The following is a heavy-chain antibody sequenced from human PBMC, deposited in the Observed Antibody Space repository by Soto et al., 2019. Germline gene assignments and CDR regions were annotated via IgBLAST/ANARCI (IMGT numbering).Heavy chain of an antibody. J-gene: IGHJ6*02. CDR3: ARHVPAAGYYYGMDV. CDR2: IIPIFGTA. V-gene: IGHV1-69*12. Sequence: QVQLVQSGAEVKKPGSSVKVSCKASGGTFSSYAISWVRQAPGQVLEWMGGIIPIFGTANYAQKFQGRVTITADESTSTADMELSSLRSEDTAVYYCARHVPAAGYYYGMDVWGQGTTVTVSS. D-gene: IGHD2-2*01. CDR1: GGTFSSYA.